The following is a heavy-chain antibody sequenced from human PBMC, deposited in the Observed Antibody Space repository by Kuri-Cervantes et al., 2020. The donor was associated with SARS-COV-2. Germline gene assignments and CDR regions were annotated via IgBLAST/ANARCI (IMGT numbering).Heavy chain of an antibody. CDR1: GGSISSYY. Sequence: GSLRLSCTVSGGSISSYYWSWIRQPPGKELEWIGYIYYSGSTNYNPSLKSRVTISFDTSKNQFTLKLSSVTAANTAVYYCARRGAGSSSVAFDIWGLGTMVTVSS. V-gene: IGHV4-59*08. D-gene: IGHD6-6*01. CDR3: ARRGAGSSSVAFDI. CDR2: IYYSGST. J-gene: IGHJ3*02.